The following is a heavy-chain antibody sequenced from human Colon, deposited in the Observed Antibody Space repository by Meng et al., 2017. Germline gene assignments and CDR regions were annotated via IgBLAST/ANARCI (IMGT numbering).Heavy chain of an antibody. Sequence: QVQLQQWGAGLLKPSETLSLTCAGYGESFSGYYWSWIRQPPGKGLEWIGEINHSGRTNYNPSLKSRLTVSVDTSKNQFSLNLRSVTAADTAVYFCGRPEGRWGQGTLVTVSS. CDR1: GESFSGYY. CDR2: INHSGRT. CDR3: GRPEGR. V-gene: IGHV4-34*01. J-gene: IGHJ4*02. D-gene: IGHD6-6*01.